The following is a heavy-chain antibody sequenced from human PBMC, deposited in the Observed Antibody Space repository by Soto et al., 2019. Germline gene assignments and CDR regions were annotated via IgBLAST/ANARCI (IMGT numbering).Heavy chain of an antibody. V-gene: IGHV1-69*01. Sequence: QVQLVQSGAEVKKPGSSVRVSCKASGGTFRNNAISWVRQAPGQGLEWMGGIIPKFGTTNYAQKFQGRVTVTADESTTTAYMELSTLRYDDTSVYYCATHYCSSPTFSLWKKYYYYGVDVWVQGTTVTVSS. CDR1: GGTFRNNA. D-gene: IGHD2-2*01. J-gene: IGHJ6*02. CDR3: ATHYCSSPTFSLWKKYYYYGVDV. CDR2: IIPKFGTT.